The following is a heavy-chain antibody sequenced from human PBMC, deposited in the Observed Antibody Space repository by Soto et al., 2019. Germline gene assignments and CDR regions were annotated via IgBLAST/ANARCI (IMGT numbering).Heavy chain of an antibody. CDR1: GGSFDDFY. CDR2: ISHDGGT. Sequence: QVQLQQWGAGLLRPSETLSLTCAFYGGSFDDFYWSWVRQSPGKGLEWVGEISHDGGTNYSPSLASRVSISVDTSKNQFSLHLRSVTAADTGLYYCARGQLVWYGDLTPYHGDMDVWGQGTTVTVSS. CDR3: ARGQLVWYGDLTPYHGDMDV. J-gene: IGHJ6*02. V-gene: IGHV4-34*02. D-gene: IGHD3-10*01.